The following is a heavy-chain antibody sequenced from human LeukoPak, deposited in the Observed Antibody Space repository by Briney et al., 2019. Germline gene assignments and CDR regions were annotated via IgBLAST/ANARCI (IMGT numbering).Heavy chain of an antibody. J-gene: IGHJ4*02. Sequence: ASVKVSCKASGYTFTSYGISWVRQAPGQGLEWMGWISAYNGNTNYAQKLQGRVTMTTDTSTSTAYMELRSLRSDDTAVYYCARVGTGYDFWSGYYVFDYWGQGTLVTVSS. CDR3: ARVGTGYDFWSGYYVFDY. D-gene: IGHD3-3*01. CDR2: ISAYNGNT. CDR1: GYTFTSYG. V-gene: IGHV1-18*01.